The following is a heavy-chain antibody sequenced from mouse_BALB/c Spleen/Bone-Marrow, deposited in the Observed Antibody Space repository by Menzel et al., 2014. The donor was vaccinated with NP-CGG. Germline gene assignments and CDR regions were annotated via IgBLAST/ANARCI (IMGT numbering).Heavy chain of an antibody. CDR1: GFTFSSFG. D-gene: IGHD2-4*01. CDR2: ISNGSSTI. CDR3: ARKGAMITHYYAMDY. J-gene: IGHJ4*01. V-gene: IGHV5-17*02. Sequence: EVQLVESGGGLVQPGGSRKLSCAASGFTFSSFGMHWVRQAPEKGLEWVAYISNGSSTIYYADTVKGRFTITRDNPKTALFLQMTSLMSEDTTMYYCARKGAMITHYYAMDYWGQGTSVTVSS.